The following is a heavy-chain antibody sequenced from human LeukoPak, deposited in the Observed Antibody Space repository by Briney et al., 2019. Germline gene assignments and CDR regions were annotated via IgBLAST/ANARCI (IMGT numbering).Heavy chain of an antibody. CDR2: IKQDASEK. J-gene: IGHJ4*02. CDR1: GFTFSNYW. CDR3: ARDTGDNFDY. V-gene: IGHV3-7*01. D-gene: IGHD2-21*01. Sequence: GGSLRLSCAASGFTFSNYWMAWVRQAPGKGLEWVANIKQDASEKYYVDSVKGRFTISRVNAKNSVYLQMNSLRAEDTAVYYCARDTGDNFDYGGRGTLVTVSS.